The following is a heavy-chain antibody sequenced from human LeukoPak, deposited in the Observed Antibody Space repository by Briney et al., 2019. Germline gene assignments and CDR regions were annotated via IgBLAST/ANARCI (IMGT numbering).Heavy chain of an antibody. V-gene: IGHV4-34*01. CDR2: INHSGST. D-gene: IGHD2-2*01. Sequence: SETLSLTCAVYGGSFSGYYWSWIRQPPGKGLEWIGEINHSGSTNYNPSLESRVTISVDTSKNQFSLKLSSVTAADTAVYYCARGGVGCSSTSCYRDYWGQGTLVTVSS. CDR1: GGSFSGYY. CDR3: ARGGVGCSSTSCYRDY. J-gene: IGHJ4*02.